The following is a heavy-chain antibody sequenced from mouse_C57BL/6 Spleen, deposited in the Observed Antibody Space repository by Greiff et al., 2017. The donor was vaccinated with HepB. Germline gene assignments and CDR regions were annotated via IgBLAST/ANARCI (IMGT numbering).Heavy chain of an antibody. CDR2: IYPGDGDT. Sequence: VQLQQSGPELVKPGASVKISCKASGYAFSSSWMNWVKQRPGKGLEWIGRIYPGDGDTNYNGKFKGKATLTADKSSSTAYMQLSSLTSEDSAVYFCAGWLLRNFDYWGQGTTLTVSS. CDR3: AGWLLRNFDY. V-gene: IGHV1-82*01. CDR1: GYAFSSSW. J-gene: IGHJ2*01. D-gene: IGHD2-3*01.